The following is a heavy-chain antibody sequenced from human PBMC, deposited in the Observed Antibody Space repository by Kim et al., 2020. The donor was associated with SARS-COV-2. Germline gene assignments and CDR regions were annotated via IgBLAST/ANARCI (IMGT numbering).Heavy chain of an antibody. CDR3: ARGLFDL. Sequence: SSSGGNIYYANPVKDRFTISRDKDTLYLQMGGLRTEDTAVYYCARGLFDLWGRGTLVIVSS. CDR2: SSSGGNI. J-gene: IGHJ2*01. V-gene: IGHV3-64*01.